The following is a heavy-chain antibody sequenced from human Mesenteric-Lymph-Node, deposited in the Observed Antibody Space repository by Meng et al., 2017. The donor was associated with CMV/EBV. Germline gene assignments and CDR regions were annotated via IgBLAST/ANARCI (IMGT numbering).Heavy chain of an antibody. D-gene: IGHD3-10*01. V-gene: IGHV3-11*01. CDR3: ARGLWFGELPFDAFDI. CDR1: GFTFSDYY. Sequence: GESLKISCAASGFTFSDYYMSWIRQAPGKGLEWVSYISSSGSTIYYADSVKGRFTISRDNAKNSLYLQMNSLRAEDTAVYYCARGLWFGELPFDAFDIWGQGTMVTVSS. J-gene: IGHJ3*02. CDR2: ISSSGSTI.